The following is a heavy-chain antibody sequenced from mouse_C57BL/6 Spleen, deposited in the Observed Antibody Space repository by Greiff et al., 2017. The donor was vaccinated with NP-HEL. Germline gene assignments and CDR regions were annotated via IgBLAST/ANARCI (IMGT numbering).Heavy chain of an antibody. Sequence: VQLQQSGAELVRPGASVKLSCTASGFNIKDYYMHWVKQRPEQGLEWIGRIDPEDGDTEYAPKFQGKPTMTADTSSNTAYLQLSSLTSEDTAVYYCTTFYGSRNFDYWGQGTTLTVSS. CDR3: TTFYGSRNFDY. J-gene: IGHJ2*01. CDR2: IDPEDGDT. CDR1: GFNIKDYY. D-gene: IGHD1-1*01. V-gene: IGHV14-1*01.